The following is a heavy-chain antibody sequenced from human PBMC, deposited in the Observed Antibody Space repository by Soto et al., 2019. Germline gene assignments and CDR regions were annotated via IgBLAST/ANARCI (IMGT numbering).Heavy chain of an antibody. V-gene: IGHV1-18*01. CDR3: ARGPESLGLDY. CDR2: ISAYNGNT. Sequence: ASVKVSCKASGYTFTTHVMHWVRQAPGQRLEWMGWISAYNGNTNYAQKLQGRVTMTTDTSTSTAYMELRSLRSDDTAVYYCARGPESLGLDYWGQGTLVTVSS. D-gene: IGHD7-27*01. CDR1: GYTFTTHV. J-gene: IGHJ4*02.